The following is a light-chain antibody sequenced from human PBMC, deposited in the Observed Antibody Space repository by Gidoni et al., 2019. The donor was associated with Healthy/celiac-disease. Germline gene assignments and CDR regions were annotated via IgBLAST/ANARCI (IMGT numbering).Light chain of an antibody. Sequence: QSARTQAASVSGSHGQSITISCTGTSSDVGGYNYVSWYQHHPGKAHNLIIFDVRNRPSGVSTRFSGSKSGNTASLTISGLQAEDEAYYYCSSYTSTSTWVFGGGTKLTVL. J-gene: IGLJ3*02. V-gene: IGLV2-14*03. CDR3: SSYTSTSTWV. CDR2: DVR. CDR1: SSDVGGYNY.